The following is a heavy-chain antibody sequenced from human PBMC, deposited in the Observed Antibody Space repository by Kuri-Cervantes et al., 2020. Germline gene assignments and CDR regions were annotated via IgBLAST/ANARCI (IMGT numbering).Heavy chain of an antibody. CDR2: IHHSGST. J-gene: IGHJ3*02. Sequence: SETLSLTCTSYGGSGSFSDYYWNWIRQPPGKGLEWIGRIHHSGSTYYSPSLKSRVTISVDTSKNQFSLKLSSVTAADTAVYYCARAPLGAFQALGAFDIWGQGTMVTVSS. V-gene: IGHV4-34*01. CDR1: GGSGSFSDYY. CDR3: ARAPLGAFQALGAFDI. D-gene: IGHD3-10*01.